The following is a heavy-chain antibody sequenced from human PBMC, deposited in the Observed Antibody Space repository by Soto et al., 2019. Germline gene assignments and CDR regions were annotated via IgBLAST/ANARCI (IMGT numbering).Heavy chain of an antibody. J-gene: IGHJ4*02. D-gene: IGHD3-3*01. Sequence: QVHLVESGGGVVQPGRSLRLSCAASGFTFSSYGMHWVRQAPGKGLEWVALIWSDGSNKYYADSVQGRFPISSDNSQNTLYLQMNSLRAEDTAVYYCARDRTSQHYRDFWGQGTLVTVSS. CDR1: GFTFSSYG. V-gene: IGHV3-33*01. CDR3: ARDRTSQHYRDF. CDR2: IWSDGSNK.